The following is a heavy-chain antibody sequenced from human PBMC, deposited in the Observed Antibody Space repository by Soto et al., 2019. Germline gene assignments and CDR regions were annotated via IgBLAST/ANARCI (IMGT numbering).Heavy chain of an antibody. CDR1: GDSISRSYW. CDR3: SPTGPRAASGVSDSSSRPYYYYGMDV. Sequence: SETLSLTCAVSGDSISRSYWWSWVRQLPGKGLEWIGEIYRSGSTIYNPSLQSRVTLSVDKSKNEFSLKMSSVTAADTAVYYCSPTGPRAASGVSDSSSRPYYYYGMDVWGQGTTVTVSS. D-gene: IGHD6-13*01. V-gene: IGHV4-4*02. CDR2: IYRSGST. J-gene: IGHJ6*02.